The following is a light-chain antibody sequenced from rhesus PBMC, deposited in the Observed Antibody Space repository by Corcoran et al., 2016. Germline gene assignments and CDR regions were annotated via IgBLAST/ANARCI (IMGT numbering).Light chain of an antibody. CDR1: ETVSSFGINL. CDR3: LQSEHSPYC. V-gene: IGKV7-13*02. J-gene: IGKJ2*01. Sequence: DIVLTQSPASLAVSPGQRATISCRASETVSSFGINLIHWYQPQPGQPPKPLIYQASKKDTGGASRFRGSGFGSDLTRTINTVEASAAADFYCLQSEHSPYCFDQWTKVWIK. CDR2: QAS.